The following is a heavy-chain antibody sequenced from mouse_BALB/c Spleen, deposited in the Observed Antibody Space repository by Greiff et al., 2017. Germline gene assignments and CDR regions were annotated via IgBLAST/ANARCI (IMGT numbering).Heavy chain of an antibody. CDR2: SRNKANDYTT. CDR1: GFTFSDFY. J-gene: IGHJ1*01. D-gene: IGHD1-1*01. CDR3: ARDGRYYYGSSYWYFDV. V-gene: IGHV7-1*02. Sequence: EVMLVESGGGLVQPGGSLRLSCATSGFTFSDFYMEWVRQPPGKRLEWIAASRNKANDYTTEYSASVKGRFIVSRDTSQSILYLQMNALRAEDTAIYYCARDGRYYYGSSYWYFDVWGAGTTVTVSS.